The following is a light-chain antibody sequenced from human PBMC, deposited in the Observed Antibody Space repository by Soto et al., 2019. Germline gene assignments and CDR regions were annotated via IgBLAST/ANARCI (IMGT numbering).Light chain of an antibody. V-gene: IGKV1-39*01. Sequence: DIPMTQSPSSLSASVGDRVIITCLATQNIKNFLNWYQQRPGEAPKLLISGASTLQTGVPSRFSGSGSGAGFTLTISNPQPEDFATYFCQQSYTTPYTFGQGTKLEIK. CDR2: GAS. J-gene: IGKJ2*01. CDR3: QQSYTTPYT. CDR1: QNIKNF.